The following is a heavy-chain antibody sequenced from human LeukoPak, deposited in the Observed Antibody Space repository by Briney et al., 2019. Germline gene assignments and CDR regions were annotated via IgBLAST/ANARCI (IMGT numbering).Heavy chain of an antibody. CDR2: INHSGST. D-gene: IGHD5-24*01. Sequence: SETLSLTCAVYGGSFSGYYWSWIRQPPGKGLEWIGEINHSGSTNYNPSLKSRVTISVDTSKNQFSLKLSSVTAADTAVYYCARGPIGDGYNWYWYSDLWGRGTLVTVSS. CDR3: ARGPIGDGYNWYWYSDL. V-gene: IGHV4-34*01. J-gene: IGHJ2*01. CDR1: GGSFSGYY.